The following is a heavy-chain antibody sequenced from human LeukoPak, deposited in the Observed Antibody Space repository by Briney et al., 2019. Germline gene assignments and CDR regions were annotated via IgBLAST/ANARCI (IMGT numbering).Heavy chain of an antibody. J-gene: IGHJ5*02. CDR1: GYTFTSYA. Sequence: ASVKVSCKASGYTFTSYAMNWVRQAPGQGLEWMGVINPSGDGTNYPQRFQGRVTLTRDTSTSTVYMELTSLRSEDTAMYYCAKETPNTGWFDPWGQGTLVTVSS. CDR3: AKETPNTGWFDP. D-gene: IGHD1-14*01. CDR2: INPSGDGT. V-gene: IGHV1-46*01.